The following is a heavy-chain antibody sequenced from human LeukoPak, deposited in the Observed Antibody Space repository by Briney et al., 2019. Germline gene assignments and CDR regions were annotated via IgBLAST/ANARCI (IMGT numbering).Heavy chain of an antibody. CDR3: ARVLTGSWDWFDP. CDR2: INSDGSRT. V-gene: IGHV3-74*01. D-gene: IGHD2-8*02. J-gene: IGHJ5*02. Sequence: GGSLRLSCAASKFSFSSYWLHWVRQAPGKGLVWVSRINSDGSRTNYADSVKGRFTISRDNAKNTLYLQMSSLRAEDTAVYYCARVLTGSWDWFDPWGQGTLVTVSS. CDR1: KFSFSSYW.